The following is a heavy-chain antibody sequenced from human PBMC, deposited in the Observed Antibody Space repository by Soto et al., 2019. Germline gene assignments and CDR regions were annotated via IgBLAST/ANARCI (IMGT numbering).Heavy chain of an antibody. CDR1: GFTFSKYA. V-gene: IGHV3-23*01. CDR2: LSASGGST. Sequence: PGGSLRLSCAASGFTFSKYAMTWIRQAPGKGLEWVSSLSASGGSTYIADSVKGRFIISRDNSKSTLYMQMDTLRVEDTAVYYCAKESATLEFRYYYSHDGMGVWGRGTTVTVSS. J-gene: IGHJ6*02. CDR3: AKESATLEFRYYYSHDGMGV. D-gene: IGHD3-10*01.